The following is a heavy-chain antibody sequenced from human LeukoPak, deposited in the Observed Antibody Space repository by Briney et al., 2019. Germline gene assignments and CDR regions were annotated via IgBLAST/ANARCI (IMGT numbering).Heavy chain of an antibody. CDR2: IYHSGYT. Sequence: SETLSLTCNVSGYSISSGYYWAWIRQAPGKGLEWIGSIYHSGYTHYNPSLKGRVTISVDTSKNDFSLKLSSVAAADTAIYYCARDMNPTHYFDYWGQGTLVTVSS. CDR1: GYSISSGYY. CDR3: ARDMNPTHYFDY. J-gene: IGHJ4*02. V-gene: IGHV4-38-2*02. D-gene: IGHD3-16*01.